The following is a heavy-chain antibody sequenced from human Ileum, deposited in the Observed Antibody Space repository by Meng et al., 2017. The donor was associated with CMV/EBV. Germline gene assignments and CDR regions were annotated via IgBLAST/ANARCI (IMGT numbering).Heavy chain of an antibody. D-gene: IGHD3-3*01. V-gene: IGHV4-34*01. CDR2: INHSGST. J-gene: IGHJ6*02. CDR3: ARGLLLEWLLFHYGMDV. Sequence: GSLRLSCAVYGGSFSGYYWSWIRQPPGKGLEWIGEINHSGSTNYNPSLKSRVTISVDTSKNQFSLKLSSVTAADTAVYYCARGLLLEWLLFHYGMDVWGQGTTVTVSS. CDR1: GGSFSGYY.